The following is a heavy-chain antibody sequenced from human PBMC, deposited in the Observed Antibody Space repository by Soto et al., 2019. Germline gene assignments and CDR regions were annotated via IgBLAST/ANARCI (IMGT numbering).Heavy chain of an antibody. CDR3: ARSRDYHYGMDG. CDR1: GFTVSSHY. V-gene: IGHV3-53*04. J-gene: IGHJ6*02. CDR2: IHSDGST. Sequence: EVQLVESGGGLVQPGGSLRLSCAASGFTVSSHYMSWVRQAPGKGLEWVSVIHSDGSTYSADSVKGRFTISRHNSQNTLYLQMNSLRVDDTAVYYCARSRDYHYGMDGWGQGTTVTVSS.